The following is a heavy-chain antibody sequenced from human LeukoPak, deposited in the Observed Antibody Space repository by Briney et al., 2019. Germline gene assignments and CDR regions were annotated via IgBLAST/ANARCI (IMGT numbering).Heavy chain of an antibody. CDR2: VHGHN. V-gene: IGHV3-23*01. J-gene: IGHJ4*02. CDR3: AKDQPGDGYNSI. D-gene: IGHD5-24*01. CDR1: GFIFSDYV. Sequence: GGSLRLSCAASGFIFSDYVMSWVRQAPGKGLEWVSTVHGHNYYADSVQGRFTIYRDNSRSTLYLQMDNLRAEDTAVYYCAKDQPGDGYNSIWGQGTLVTVSS.